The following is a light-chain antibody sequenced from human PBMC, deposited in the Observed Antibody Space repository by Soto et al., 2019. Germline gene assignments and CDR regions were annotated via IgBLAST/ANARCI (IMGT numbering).Light chain of an antibody. J-gene: IGLJ2*01. Sequence: QSALTQPASVSASPGQSITISCTGTNSDVGAYIYVSWYLQHPGKAPKLIIYEVNKRPSGVSDRFSGSKSANTASLTISGLQADDEGDYYCTSYSSTYTVIFGGGTKVTVL. CDR3: TSYSSTYTVI. V-gene: IGLV2-14*03. CDR1: NSDVGAYIY. CDR2: EVN.